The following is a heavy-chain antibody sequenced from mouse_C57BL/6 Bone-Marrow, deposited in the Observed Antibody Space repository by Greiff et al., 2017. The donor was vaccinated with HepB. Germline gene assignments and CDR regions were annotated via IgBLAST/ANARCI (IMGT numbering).Heavy chain of an antibody. J-gene: IGHJ4*01. D-gene: IGHD1-1*01. CDR1: GFSLTSYG. V-gene: IGHV2-2*01. CDR3: ARISITPERDYYAMDY. Sequence: VQRVESGPGLVQPSQSLSITCTVSGFSLTSYGVHWVRQSPGKGLEWLGVIWSGGSTDYNAAFISRLSISTDNSKSQVFFKMNSLQADDTAIYYCARISITPERDYYAMDYWGQGTSVTVSS. CDR2: IWSGGST.